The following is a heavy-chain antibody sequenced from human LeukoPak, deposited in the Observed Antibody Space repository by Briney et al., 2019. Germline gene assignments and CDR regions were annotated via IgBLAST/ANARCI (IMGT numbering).Heavy chain of an antibody. V-gene: IGHV3-23*01. CDR3: ASSIAVAGERPQPFDY. D-gene: IGHD6-19*01. J-gene: IGHJ4*02. CDR2: ISGSGGST. Sequence: GGSLRLSCAASGFTFSSYAMSWVRQAPGKGLEWVSAISGSGGSTYYADSVKGRFTISRDNSKNTLYLQMNSLRAEDTAVYYCASSIAVAGERPQPFDYWGQGTLVTVSS. CDR1: GFTFSSYA.